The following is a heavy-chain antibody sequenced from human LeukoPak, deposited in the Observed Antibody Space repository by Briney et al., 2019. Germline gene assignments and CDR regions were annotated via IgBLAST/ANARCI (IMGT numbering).Heavy chain of an antibody. CDR3: ARQLGYCSSTSCYADKVDY. D-gene: IGHD2-2*01. J-gene: IGHJ4*02. CDR1: GGSISGSISGTY. CDR2: IHSSGST. V-gene: IGHV4-4*07. Sequence: PSETLSLTCTVSGGSISGSISGTYWSWVRQPAGKGLEWIGRIHSSGSTKYNPSLKSRVTMSVDTSKNQFSLKLSSVTAADTAVYYCARQLGYCSSTSCYADKVDYWGQGTLVTVSS.